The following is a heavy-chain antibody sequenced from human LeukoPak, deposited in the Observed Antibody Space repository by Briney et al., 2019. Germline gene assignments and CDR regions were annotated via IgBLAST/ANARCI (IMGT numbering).Heavy chain of an antibody. V-gene: IGHV3-30*18. CDR2: ISYDGSNK. CDR1: GFTFSSYG. D-gene: IGHD4-17*01. CDR3: AKAYTTVTTGEYYFDY. Sequence: PGGSLRLSCAASGFTFSSYGMHWVRQAPGKGLEWVAVISYDGSNKYYADSMKGRFTISRDNSKNTLYLQMNSLRAEDTAVYYCAKAYTTVTTGEYYFDYWGQGTLVTVSS. J-gene: IGHJ4*02.